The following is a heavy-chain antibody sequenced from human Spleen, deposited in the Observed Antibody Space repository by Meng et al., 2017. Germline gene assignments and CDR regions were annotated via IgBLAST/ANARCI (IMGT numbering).Heavy chain of an antibody. CDR3: ATGAAAADH. J-gene: IGHJ4*02. CDR2: IKSKTDGGTT. D-gene: IGHD6-13*01. Sequence: GESLKISCAASGFTFSSYWMSWVRQAPGKGLEWVGRIKSKTDGGTTDYAAPVKGRFTISRDDSKNTLYLQMNSLITEDTAVYFCATGAAAADHWGQGTLVTVSS. CDR1: GFTFSSYW. V-gene: IGHV3-15*01.